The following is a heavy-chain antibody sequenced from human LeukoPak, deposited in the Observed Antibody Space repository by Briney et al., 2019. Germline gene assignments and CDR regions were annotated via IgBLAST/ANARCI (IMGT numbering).Heavy chain of an antibody. CDR3: AGNLYGSSGYYSFGSY. J-gene: IGHJ4*02. V-gene: IGHV4-39*07. D-gene: IGHD3-22*01. Sequence: LETLSLTCSVSGGSISSNTYWWGWIRQPPGKGLEWIGEIYHSGSTNYNPSLKSRVTISVDRSKNQFSLKLSSVTAADTAVYYCAGNLYGSSGYYSFGSYWGQGTLVTVSS. CDR2: IYHSGST. CDR1: GGSISSNTYW.